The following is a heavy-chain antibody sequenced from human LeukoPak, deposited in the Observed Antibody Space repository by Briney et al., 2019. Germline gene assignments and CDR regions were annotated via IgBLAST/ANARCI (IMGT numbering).Heavy chain of an antibody. Sequence: GGSLRLSCAASGFTFSNAWMSRVRQAPGKGLEWVGRIKSKTDGGTTDYAAPVKGRFTISRDDSKNTLYLQMNGLKTEDTAVYYCTTEMIVVAPYMDVWGKGTTVTVSS. CDR1: GFTFSNAW. D-gene: IGHD3-22*01. CDR3: TTEMIVVAPYMDV. J-gene: IGHJ6*03. CDR2: IKSKTDGGTT. V-gene: IGHV3-15*01.